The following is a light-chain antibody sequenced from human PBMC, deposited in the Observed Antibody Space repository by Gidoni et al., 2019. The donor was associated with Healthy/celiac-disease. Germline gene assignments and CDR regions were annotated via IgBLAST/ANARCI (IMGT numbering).Light chain of an antibody. CDR2: SAS. J-gene: IGKJ1*01. CDR3: QQSYSTPRT. Sequence: DIQMTQSPSSLSASVGDRVTITCRASQSISSYLNWYQQKPGKAPKLLIYSASSLQSGVPSRLSGSGSGTDFTLTISSLQPEDFAPYYCQQSYSTPRTFGQGTKVEIK. CDR1: QSISSY. V-gene: IGKV1-39*01.